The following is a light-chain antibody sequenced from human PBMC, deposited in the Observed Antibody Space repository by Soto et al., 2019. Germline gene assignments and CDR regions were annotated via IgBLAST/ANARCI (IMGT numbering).Light chain of an antibody. Sequence: QSALTQPPSASGSPGQSVTISCTGTSSDVGYYNCVSWYQQHPGKAPKLMIYEVTKRPSGVPDRFSGSKSGNTASLTVSGLQAEDEADYYCCSYAGSNNFVLFGGGTKVTVL. CDR3: CSYAGSNNFVL. J-gene: IGLJ2*01. CDR2: EVT. V-gene: IGLV2-8*01. CDR1: SSDVGYYNC.